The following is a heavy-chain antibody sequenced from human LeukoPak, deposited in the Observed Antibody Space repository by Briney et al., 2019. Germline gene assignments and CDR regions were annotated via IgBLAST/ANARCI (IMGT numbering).Heavy chain of an antibody. Sequence: GGSLRLSCATSGFTFSTYNMNWGRQAPGKGLEWISYISRGSLTIYYADSVKGRFTISRDNAKNSMYLQMNSLRAEDTAVYYCARKEWASDYYYMDVWGKGTTVTVSS. V-gene: IGHV3-48*01. J-gene: IGHJ6*03. CDR2: ISRGSLTI. CDR1: GFTFSTYN. CDR3: ARKEWASDYYYMDV. D-gene: IGHD2-8*01.